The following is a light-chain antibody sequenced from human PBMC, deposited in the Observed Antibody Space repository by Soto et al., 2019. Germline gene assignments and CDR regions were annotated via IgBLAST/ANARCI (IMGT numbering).Light chain of an antibody. V-gene: IGKV3-20*01. CDR3: QQYGSSPRT. CDR1: QSVSSTY. CDR2: GAS. J-gene: IGKJ1*01. Sequence: EIVLTQSPGTLSLSPGERATLSCRASQSVSSTYLAWYQQKPGQPPRLLIYGASTRATGIPDRFSGSGSGTDFTLTISRLEPEDFAVFFCQQYGSSPRTFGQGTTVE.